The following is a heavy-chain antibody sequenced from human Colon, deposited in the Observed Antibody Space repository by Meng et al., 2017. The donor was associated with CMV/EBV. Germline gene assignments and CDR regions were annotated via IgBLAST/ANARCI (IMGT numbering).Heavy chain of an antibody. Sequence: GGSLRLSCAASGFTFSSYAMSWVRQAPGKGLEWVSSISTSGRDIFYADSVKGRFTLSRDNAKNSLYLQMDSLRAEDTAVYYCVRHLEAGRNGYSEPFWGQGTLVTVSS. CDR1: GFTFSSYA. CDR3: VRHLEAGRNGYSEPF. D-gene: IGHD5-18*01. CDR2: ISTSGRDI. V-gene: IGHV3-21*01. J-gene: IGHJ1*01.